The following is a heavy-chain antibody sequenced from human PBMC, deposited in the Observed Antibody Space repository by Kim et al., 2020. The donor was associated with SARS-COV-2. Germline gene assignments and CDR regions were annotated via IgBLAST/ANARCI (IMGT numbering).Heavy chain of an antibody. D-gene: IGHD3-22*01. V-gene: IGHV3-23*01. CDR2: ISGSGGST. Sequence: GGSLRLSCAASGFTFSSYAMSWVLQAPGKGLEWVSAISGSGGSTYYADSVKGRFTISRDNSKNTLYLQMNSLRAEDTAVYYCAKDLWSSGPPLGFDYWGQGTLVTVSS. CDR3: AKDLWSSGPPLGFDY. J-gene: IGHJ4*02. CDR1: GFTFSSYA.